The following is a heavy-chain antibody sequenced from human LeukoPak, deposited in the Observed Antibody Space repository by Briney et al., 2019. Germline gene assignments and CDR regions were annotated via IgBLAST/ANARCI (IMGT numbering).Heavy chain of an antibody. CDR2: ISGSGGYT. Sequence: GGSLRLSCAASGFTFSSYAMSWVRQAPGKGLEWVSAISGSGGYTYYADSVKGRFTISRDNSKNTLYLQMNSLRAEDTAVYYCAKDGPGSSGWSYYFGYWGQGTLVTVSS. CDR1: GFTFSSYA. CDR3: AKDGPGSSGWSYYFGY. D-gene: IGHD6-19*01. J-gene: IGHJ4*02. V-gene: IGHV3-23*01.